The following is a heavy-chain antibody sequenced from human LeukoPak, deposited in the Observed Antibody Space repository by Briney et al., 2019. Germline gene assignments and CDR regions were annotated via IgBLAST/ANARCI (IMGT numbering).Heavy chain of an antibody. CDR2: IRYKTDGGTT. V-gene: IGHV3-15*01. D-gene: IGHD1-1*01. CDR1: GFTFRKAR. J-gene: IGHJ6*02. Sequence: GGSLRLFCAASGFTFRKARVMGVRRAPGGGGEWVGCIRYKTDGGTTDYAAPVKGRFTISRDDSKNTLYLQMNSLKTEDTAVYYCTTTVRGEYYYYYYGMDVWGQGTTVTVSS. CDR3: TTTVRGEYYYYYYGMDV.